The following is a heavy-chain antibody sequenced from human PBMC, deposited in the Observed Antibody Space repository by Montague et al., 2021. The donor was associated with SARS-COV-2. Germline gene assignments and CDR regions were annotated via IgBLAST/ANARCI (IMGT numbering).Heavy chain of an antibody. CDR3: ARDRGYGDFYYYGMDV. V-gene: IGHV3-48*03. CDR1: GFTFSNYE. CDR2: ISSSGSTI. J-gene: IGHJ6*02. Sequence: SLRLSCAASGFTFSNYEMNWVRQAPGKGLDWVLYISSSGSTIYYADSVKGRFTVSRDNAQNSLCLQMNSLRAEDTGVYYCARDRGYGDFYYYGMDVWGQGAAVTVSS. D-gene: IGHD4-17*01.